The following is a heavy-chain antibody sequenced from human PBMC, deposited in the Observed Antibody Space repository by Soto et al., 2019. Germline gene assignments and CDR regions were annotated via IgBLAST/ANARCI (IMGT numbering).Heavy chain of an antibody. Sequence: QLHLVQSGAVVKKPGASVTVSCSASGYPVTAYYMHWVRQAPGRGLEWMGGINPATGAAKYTQTFPGRVTLARDTSTSTVFKEPGGLTSEDTAVFYCARGGGVGVAGSAAFDMWGQGTLVTVSS. CDR1: GYPVTAYY. CDR3: ARGGGVGVAGSAAFDM. J-gene: IGHJ3*02. CDR2: INPATGAA. V-gene: IGHV1-2*02. D-gene: IGHD3-3*01.